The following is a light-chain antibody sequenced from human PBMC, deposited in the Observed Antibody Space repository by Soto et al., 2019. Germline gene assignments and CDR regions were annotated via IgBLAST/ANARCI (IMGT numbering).Light chain of an antibody. Sequence: QSVLTQPPSVSAAPGQRVTISCSGSGSNIGNNFVSWYQQLPGTAPKLLIYDNNVRPSGIPDRFSGSKSGTSATLGITGLQTGDEADYYCGSWDNSLSAYLFGTGTKLTVL. V-gene: IGLV1-51*01. J-gene: IGLJ1*01. CDR3: GSWDNSLSAYL. CDR1: GSNIGNNF. CDR2: DNN.